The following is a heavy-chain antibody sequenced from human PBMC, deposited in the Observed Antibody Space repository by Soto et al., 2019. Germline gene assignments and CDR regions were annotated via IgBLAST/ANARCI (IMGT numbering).Heavy chain of an antibody. V-gene: IGHV4-31*03. CDR3: ARGNWNFGRFDY. CDR2: IYYSGST. Sequence: PSETLSLTCTVSGGSISSGGYYWSWIRQHPGKGLEWIGYIYYSGSTYYNPSLKSRVTISVDTSKNQFSLKLSSVTAANTAVYYCARGNWNFGRFDYWGQGTLVTVSS. D-gene: IGHD1-1*01. J-gene: IGHJ4*02. CDR1: GGSISSGGYY.